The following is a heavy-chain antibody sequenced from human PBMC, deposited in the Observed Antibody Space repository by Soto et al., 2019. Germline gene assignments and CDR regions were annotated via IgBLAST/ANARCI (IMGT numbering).Heavy chain of an antibody. Sequence: EVQLLESGGGLVQPGGSLRLSCAASGFTFSSYAMSWVRQAPGKGLEWVSAISGSGGSTYYADSVKGRFTISRDNSKNTLYLQMNSLRAEDTAVYYGAKGYYGDYWVADYWGQGTLVTVSS. CDR1: GFTFSSYA. J-gene: IGHJ4*02. D-gene: IGHD4-17*01. V-gene: IGHV3-23*01. CDR3: AKGYYGDYWVADY. CDR2: ISGSGGST.